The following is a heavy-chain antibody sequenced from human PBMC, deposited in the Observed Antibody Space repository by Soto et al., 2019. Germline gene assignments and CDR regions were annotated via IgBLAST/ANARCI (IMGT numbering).Heavy chain of an antibody. CDR3: ATDVGPIMFDY. J-gene: IGHJ4*02. CDR2: IDHAGVNT. CDR1: GFTFTNYA. Sequence: EVQLWESGGDFIQPGGSLRVSCAAPGFTFTNYAMSWVRQAPGKGLEWVSTIDHAGVNTHYADSVKGRFTISRDNSKGTLYLQMNSLRAEDTAIYYCATDVGPIMFDYWGQGALITVSS. V-gene: IGHV3-23*01. D-gene: IGHD1-26*01.